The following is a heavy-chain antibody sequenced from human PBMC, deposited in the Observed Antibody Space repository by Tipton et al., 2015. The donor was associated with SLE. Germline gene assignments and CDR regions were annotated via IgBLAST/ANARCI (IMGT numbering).Heavy chain of an antibody. CDR2: VYYSGST. V-gene: IGHV4-59*08. CDR1: GFSFSSYY. D-gene: IGHD5-12*01. CDR3: ARQVASFDY. Sequence: LRLSCTVSGFSFSSYYWSWIRQPPGKGLEWIGYVYYSGSTNYNPSLRGRITTSVDTSKNQFSLKLTSVTAADTAVYYCARQVASFDYWGQGTLVTVSS. J-gene: IGHJ4*02.